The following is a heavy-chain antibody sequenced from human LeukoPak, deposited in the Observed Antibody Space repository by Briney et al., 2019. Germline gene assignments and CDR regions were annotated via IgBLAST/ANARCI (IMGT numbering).Heavy chain of an antibody. J-gene: IGHJ4*02. CDR3: ARGGGYFNY. CDR1: GGSFSGYY. D-gene: IGHD3-16*01. CDR2: INHSGST. Sequence: SETLSLTCAVYGGSFSGYYWSWIRQPPGKGLEWIGEINHSGSTNYNPSLKGRVTISQETSKNQLSLKLSSVTAADTAIYYCARGGGYFNYWGQGTLVTVSS. V-gene: IGHV4-34*01.